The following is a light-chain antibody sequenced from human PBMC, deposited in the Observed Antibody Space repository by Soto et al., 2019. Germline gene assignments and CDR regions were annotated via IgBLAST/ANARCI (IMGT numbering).Light chain of an antibody. V-gene: IGKV3-11*01. CDR2: DAS. CDR3: QQRSNWPLT. J-gene: IGKJ4*01. Sequence: EIVLTQSPATLSLSPGGVATLSCRASQSVSSYLAWYQQKPGQAPRLLIYDASNRATGIPARFSGSGSGTDFTLTISSLEPEDFAVYYCQQRSNWPLTFGGGTKVDIK. CDR1: QSVSSY.